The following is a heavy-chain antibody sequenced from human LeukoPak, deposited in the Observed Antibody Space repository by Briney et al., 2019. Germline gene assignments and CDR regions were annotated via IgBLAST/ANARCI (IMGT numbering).Heavy chain of an antibody. J-gene: IGHJ4*02. CDR1: GYSFTSNY. V-gene: IGHV1-46*01. D-gene: IGHD6-19*01. CDR2: IYPRDGST. Sequence: ASVKVSCKASGYSFTSNYIHWVRQAPGQGLEWMGMIYPRDGSTSYAQKFQGRVTITADESTSTAYMELSSLRSEDTAVYYCAGRVSSGWYWFWGQGTLVTVSS. CDR3: AGRVSSGWYWF.